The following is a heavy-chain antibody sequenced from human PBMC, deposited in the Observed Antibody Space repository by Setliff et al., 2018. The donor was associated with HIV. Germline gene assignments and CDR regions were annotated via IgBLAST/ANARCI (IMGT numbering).Heavy chain of an antibody. CDR1: GYTFTTYG. D-gene: IGHD3-10*01. V-gene: IGHV7-4-1*02. CDR3: ARGLRSYPSWTLYYYYMDV. Sequence: ASVKVSCKASGYTFTTYGMDWVRQAPGQGLEWMGWINTNTGNPTYAQGFTGRFVFSLDTSVSTAYLQISSLKAEDTAVYYCARGLRSYPSWTLYYYYMDVWGKGTTVTVSS. CDR2: INTNTGNP. J-gene: IGHJ6*03.